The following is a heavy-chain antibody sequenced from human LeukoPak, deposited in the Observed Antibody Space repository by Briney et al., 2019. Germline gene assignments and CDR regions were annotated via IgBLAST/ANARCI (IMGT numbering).Heavy chain of an antibody. Sequence: GASVKVSCKASGYTLTGYNIHWVRQAPGQGLEWMGRINPDSGVTTYAQNFQGRVTVTRDTPITTAYMELSSLRSDDTAIYYCASSATVGFGSLWGQGTWVTVSS. CDR3: ASSATVGFGSL. CDR2: INPDSGVT. D-gene: IGHD5-18*01. V-gene: IGHV1-2*06. CDR1: GYTLTGYN. J-gene: IGHJ4*02.